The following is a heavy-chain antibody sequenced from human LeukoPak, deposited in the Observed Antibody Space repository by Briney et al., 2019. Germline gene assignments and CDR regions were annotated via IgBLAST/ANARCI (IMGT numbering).Heavy chain of an antibody. CDR2: IKQDGSEK. D-gene: IGHD3-10*01. Sequence: PGGSLRLSCAASGFTFSSYWMSWVRQAPGKGLEWVANIKQDGSEKYYVDSVKGRFTISRDNAKNSLYLQMNSLRAEDTAVYYCAKVGGIRGVPARFDYWGQGTLVTVSS. CDR1: GFTFSSYW. J-gene: IGHJ4*02. V-gene: IGHV3-7*03. CDR3: AKVGGIRGVPARFDY.